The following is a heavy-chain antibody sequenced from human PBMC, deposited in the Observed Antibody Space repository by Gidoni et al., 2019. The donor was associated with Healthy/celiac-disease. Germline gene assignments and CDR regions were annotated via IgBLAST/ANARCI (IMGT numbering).Heavy chain of an antibody. CDR1: GGSLSSSSYY. D-gene: IGHD4-17*01. Sequence: QLQLQESGPGLVKPSETLSLTCTVSGGSLSSSSYYWGWIRQPPGQGLEWIGSIYYSGSADYNPSLKSRVTISVDTSKNQFSLKLSSVTAADTAVYYCASPAGKYGDYPREIDYWGQGTLVTVSS. CDR3: ASPAGKYGDYPREIDY. J-gene: IGHJ4*02. CDR2: IYYSGSA. V-gene: IGHV4-39*01.